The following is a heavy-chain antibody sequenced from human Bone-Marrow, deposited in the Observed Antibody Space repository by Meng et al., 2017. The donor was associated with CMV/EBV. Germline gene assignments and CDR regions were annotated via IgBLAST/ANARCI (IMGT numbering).Heavy chain of an antibody. Sequence: TVPRGSISSYYWSWIRQPPGKVLEWIGYIYYSGSTNYNPSLKSRVTISVDTSKNQFSLKLSSVIAADTAMYYCARVKGVRMHFDYWGQGTLVTVSS. CDR1: RGSISSYY. D-gene: IGHD2-15*01. V-gene: IGHV4-59*01. CDR3: ARVKGVRMHFDY. J-gene: IGHJ4*02. CDR2: IYYSGST.